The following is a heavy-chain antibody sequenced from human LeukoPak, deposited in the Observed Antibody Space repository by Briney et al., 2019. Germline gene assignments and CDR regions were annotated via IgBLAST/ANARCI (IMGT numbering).Heavy chain of an antibody. CDR1: GFTFSSYA. CDR2: IRQDGDTK. Sequence: GGSLRLSCAASGFTFSSYAMHWVRQAPGKGLEWVANIRQDGDTKYYVDSVKGRFTISRDNAMNSLYLQMNSLRAEDTAIYYCARSLPYGTTWYGRSDFWGQGTLVTVSS. CDR3: ARSLPYGTTWYGRSDF. V-gene: IGHV3-7*03. J-gene: IGHJ4*02. D-gene: IGHD6-13*01.